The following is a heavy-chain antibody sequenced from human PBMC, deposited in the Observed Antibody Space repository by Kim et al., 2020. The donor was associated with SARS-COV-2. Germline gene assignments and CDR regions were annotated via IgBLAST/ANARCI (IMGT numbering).Heavy chain of an antibody. J-gene: IGHJ3*02. CDR2: ISPSGGST. CDR3: ARDVGSGWGAFDI. V-gene: IGHV1-46*01. Sequence: ASVKVSCKASGYTFTSYYLHWVRQAPGQGLEWMGIISPSGGSTNYAQKFQGRVTMTRDTSTSTVYMELSSLRSEDTAVYYCARDVGSGWGAFDIWGPGTMVTVSS. D-gene: IGHD3-10*01. CDR1: GYTFTSYY.